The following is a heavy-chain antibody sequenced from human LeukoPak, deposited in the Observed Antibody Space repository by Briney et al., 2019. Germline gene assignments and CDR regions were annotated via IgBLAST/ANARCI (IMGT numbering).Heavy chain of an antibody. Sequence: SETLSLTCTVSGGSISSSSYYWGWIRQPPGKGLEWIGSIYYSGSTYYNPSLKSRVTISVDTSKNQFSLKLSSVTAADTAVYYCARGPVAAAGTGDWFDPWGQGTLVTVSS. D-gene: IGHD6-13*01. CDR1: GGSISSSSYY. CDR2: IYYSGST. CDR3: ARGPVAAAGTGDWFDP. V-gene: IGHV4-39*07. J-gene: IGHJ5*02.